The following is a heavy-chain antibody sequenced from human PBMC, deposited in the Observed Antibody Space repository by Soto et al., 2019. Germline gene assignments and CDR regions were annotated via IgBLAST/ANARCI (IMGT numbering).Heavy chain of an antibody. V-gene: IGHV3-23*01. CDR3: AKVGSGSFNYYYYYGMDV. CDR2: ISGSGGST. Sequence: GGSLRLSCAASGFTFSSYAMSWVRQAPGKGLEWVSAISGSGGSTYYAASVKGRFTISGDNSKNTLHLQMNSLRAEDTAVYYCAKVGSGSFNYYYYYGMDVWGQGTTVTVSS. J-gene: IGHJ6*02. CDR1: GFTFSSYA. D-gene: IGHD3-10*01.